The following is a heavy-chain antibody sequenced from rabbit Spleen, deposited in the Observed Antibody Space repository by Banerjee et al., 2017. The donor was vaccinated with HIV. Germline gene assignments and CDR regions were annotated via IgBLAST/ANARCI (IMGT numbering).Heavy chain of an antibody. CDR3: ARHRDVGWGFDL. D-gene: IGHD4-1*01. CDR2: ITSGSGFT. CDR1: GFSFSSNGF. Sequence: QEQLEESGGGLVKPEGSLTLTCTASGFSFSSNGFMWWVRQAPGKGLEYIGYITSGSGFTACASGGKCRVTISKTTATTLTMKRTTAAAADTSFYLCARHRDVGWGFDLWGPGTLVTVS. J-gene: IGHJ6*01. V-gene: IGHV1S45*01.